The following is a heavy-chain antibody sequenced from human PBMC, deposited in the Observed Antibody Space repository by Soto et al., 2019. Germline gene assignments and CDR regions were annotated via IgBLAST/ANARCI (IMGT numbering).Heavy chain of an antibody. CDR2: IYYSGNT. J-gene: IGHJ4*02. D-gene: IGHD2-15*01. Sequence: QLQLQGSGPGLVKPSETLSLTCTVSGGSISSSSYYWGWIRQPPGKGLEWIGSIYYSGNTYYNPSLKSRVTISVATSKNQFSLKLSSVTAADTAVYYCARRARPMGCSGGSCYDPSFDYWGQGTLVTVSS. CDR1: GGSISSSSYY. V-gene: IGHV4-39*01. CDR3: ARRARPMGCSGGSCYDPSFDY.